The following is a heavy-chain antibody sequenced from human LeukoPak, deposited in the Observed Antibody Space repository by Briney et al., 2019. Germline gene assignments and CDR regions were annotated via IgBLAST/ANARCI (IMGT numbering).Heavy chain of an antibody. V-gene: IGHV4-39*01. CDR3: ARCETRHGSGSPRDFDY. Sequence: SETLSLTCTVSGGSISSSSYCWGWIRQPPGKGLEWIGSIYYSGSTYYNPSLKSRVTISVDTSKNQFSLKLSSVTAADTAVYYCARCETRHGSGSPRDFDYWGQGALVTVSS. CDR1: GGSISSSSYC. D-gene: IGHD3-10*01. CDR2: IYYSGST. J-gene: IGHJ4*02.